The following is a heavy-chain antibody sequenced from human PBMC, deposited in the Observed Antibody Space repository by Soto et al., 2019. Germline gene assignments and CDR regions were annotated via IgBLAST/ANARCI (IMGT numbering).Heavy chain of an antibody. J-gene: IGHJ3*02. Sequence: QITLKESGPTLVKPTQTLTLTCTFSGFSLSTSGVGVVWIRQPPGKTLGWLAFIYWDDDKGYSPSLKSRLTITWDTSKSQVVLTMPNMDPVDTGTYYCAHRFPYANGAFDIWGQGTMVTVSS. V-gene: IGHV2-5*02. CDR2: IYWDDDK. D-gene: IGHD2-2*01. CDR1: GFSLSTSGVG. CDR3: AHRFPYANGAFDI.